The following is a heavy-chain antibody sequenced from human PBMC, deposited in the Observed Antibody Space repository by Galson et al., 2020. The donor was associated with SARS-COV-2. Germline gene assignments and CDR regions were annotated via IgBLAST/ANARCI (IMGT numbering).Heavy chain of an antibody. CDR2: ISYDGSNK. J-gene: IGHJ6*02. CDR1: GFTFSSYG. V-gene: IGHV3-30*18. Sequence: TGGSLRLSCAASGFTFSSYGMHWVRQAPGKGLEWVAVISYDGSNKYYADSVKGRFTISRDNSKNTLYLQMNSLRAEDTAVYYCAKEWGYCSSTSCRNYYYYYGMDVWGQGTTVTVSS. D-gene: IGHD2-2*01. CDR3: AKEWGYCSSTSCRNYYYYYGMDV.